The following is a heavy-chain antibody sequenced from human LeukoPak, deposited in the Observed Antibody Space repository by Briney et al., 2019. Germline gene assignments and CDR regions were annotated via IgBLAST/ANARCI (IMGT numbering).Heavy chain of an antibody. Sequence: PGGSLRLSCAASGFTFSRYSMNWVRQAPGKGLEWVSSISISSNYIYYPDSLKGRFTISRDNAKNSLYLQMNSLRAEDTAVYYCARGGPADAFDIWGQGTMVTVSS. V-gene: IGHV3-21*04. CDR2: ISISSNYI. J-gene: IGHJ3*02. CDR1: GFTFSRYS. CDR3: ARGGPADAFDI.